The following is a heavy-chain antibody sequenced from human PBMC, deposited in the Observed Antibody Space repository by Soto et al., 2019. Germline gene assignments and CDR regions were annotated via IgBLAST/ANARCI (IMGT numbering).Heavy chain of an antibody. Sequence: QVQLVQSGAEVKRPGASVKVSCKASGYTFTTYYMHWVRQAPGQGLEWLGIINPNGGSTTYAQKFQGRVTMTRDTSMSTVYLELSSLGSEDTAVYYCARAGYCSGGTCFHGNCDYWGQGTLVTVSA. J-gene: IGHJ4*02. D-gene: IGHD2-15*01. CDR2: INPNGGST. CDR3: ARAGYCSGGTCFHGNCDY. V-gene: IGHV1-46*01. CDR1: GYTFTTYY.